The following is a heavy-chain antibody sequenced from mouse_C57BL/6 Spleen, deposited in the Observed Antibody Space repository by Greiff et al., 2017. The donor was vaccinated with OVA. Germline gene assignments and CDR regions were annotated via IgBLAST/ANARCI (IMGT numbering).Heavy chain of an antibody. CDR2: ISSGSSTI. J-gene: IGHJ3*01. D-gene: IGHD2-5*01. Sequence: EVKLVESGGGLVKPGGSLKLSCAASGFTFSDYGMHWVRQAPEKGLEWVAYISSGSSTIYYADTVKGRFTISRDNAKNTLFLQMTSLRSEDTAMYYCARPAYYSNYGAWFAYWGQGTLVTVSA. V-gene: IGHV5-17*01. CDR1: GFTFSDYG. CDR3: ARPAYYSNYGAWFAY.